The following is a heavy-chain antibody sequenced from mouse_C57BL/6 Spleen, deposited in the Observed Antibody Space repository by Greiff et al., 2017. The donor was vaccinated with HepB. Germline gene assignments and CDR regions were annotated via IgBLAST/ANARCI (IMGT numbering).Heavy chain of an antibody. V-gene: IGHV1-82*01. J-gene: IGHJ4*01. CDR2: IYPGDGDT. CDR3: ASARSNYEMDC. CDR1: GYAFSSSW. Sequence: VQLQQSGPELVKPGASVKISCKASGYAFSSSWMNWVKQRPGKGLEWVGRIYPGDGDTNYNRKFKGKATLTADKSSSTAYMQLSSLTSEDSAVYFCASARSNYEMDCWGQGTSVTVSS. D-gene: IGHD2-5*01.